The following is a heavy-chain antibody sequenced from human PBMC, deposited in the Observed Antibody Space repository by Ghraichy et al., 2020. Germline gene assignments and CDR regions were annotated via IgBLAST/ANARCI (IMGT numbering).Heavy chain of an antibody. Sequence: SETLSLTFARTSTRLSSSHFSRGRMRSSPGKGLEWIGSIYYSGSTYYNPSLKSRVTISVDTSKNQFSLKLSSVTAADTAGYYCARRVGDVVVVAATWWFDPWG. D-gene: IGHD2-15*01. V-gene: IGHV4-39*01. J-gene: IGHJ5*02. CDR3: ARRVGDVVVVAATWWFDP. CDR1: STRLSSSHFS. CDR2: IYYSGST.